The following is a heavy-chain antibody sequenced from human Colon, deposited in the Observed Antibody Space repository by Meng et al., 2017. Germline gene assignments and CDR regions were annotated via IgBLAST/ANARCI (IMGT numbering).Heavy chain of an antibody. CDR1: GGSVSSGSYY. Sequence: HVSVQASGPGLGRPSAIPSLTCTVSGGSVSSGSYYWSWIRQPPGKGLEWIGYIYYTGSTNYNPSLKSRVTISVDTSKNQFSLELSSVTAADTAVYYCARGPLDYWGQGTLVTVSS. CDR3: ARGPLDY. CDR2: IYYTGST. J-gene: IGHJ4*02. V-gene: IGHV4-61*01.